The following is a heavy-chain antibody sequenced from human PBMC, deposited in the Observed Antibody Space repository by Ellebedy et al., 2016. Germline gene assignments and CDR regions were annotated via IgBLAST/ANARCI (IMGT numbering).Heavy chain of an antibody. Sequence: GGSLRLSXEASGFSFSSNGISWVRQPPGKGLEWVGATSGSGATTNYADSVKGRFIISRDNSKNMVYLQMNSLRAEDTAVYYCARDYGNDYSLYFTDWGQGTLVTVSS. V-gene: IGHV3-23*01. CDR1: GFSFSSNG. J-gene: IGHJ4*02. CDR3: ARDYGNDYSLYFTD. D-gene: IGHD3-3*01. CDR2: TSGSGATT.